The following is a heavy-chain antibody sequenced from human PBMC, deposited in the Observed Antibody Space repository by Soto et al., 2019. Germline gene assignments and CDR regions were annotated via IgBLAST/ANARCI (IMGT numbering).Heavy chain of an antibody. J-gene: IGHJ6*03. CDR3: ARDFRRPNIVRGPRDYMDV. D-gene: IGHD3-10*01. CDR1: GFTFSSYS. V-gene: IGHV3-21*01. CDR2: ISSSSSYI. Sequence: EVQLVESGGGLVKPGGSLRLSCAASGFTFSSYSMNWVRQAPGKGLEWVSSISSSSSYIYYADSVKGRFTISRDNAKNSLYLQMNSLRAEDTAVYYCARDFRRPNIVRGPRDYMDVWGKGTTVTVS.